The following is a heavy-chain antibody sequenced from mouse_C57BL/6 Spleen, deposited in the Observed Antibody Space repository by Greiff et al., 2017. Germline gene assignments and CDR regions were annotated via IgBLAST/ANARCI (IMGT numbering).Heavy chain of an antibody. J-gene: IGHJ2*01. CDR1: GFTFSSYA. CDR3: AWSANRWSVDY. Sequence: EVKLMESGGGLVKPGGSLKLSCAASGFTFSSYAMSWVRQTPEKRLAWVATISDGGSYTYYTDNVKGRFTLTRENAKTNLYMQRSHLKSEDTAMDYCAWSANRWSVDYWGQGTTLTVSS. CDR2: ISDGGSYT. D-gene: IGHD1-1*02. V-gene: IGHV5-4*03.